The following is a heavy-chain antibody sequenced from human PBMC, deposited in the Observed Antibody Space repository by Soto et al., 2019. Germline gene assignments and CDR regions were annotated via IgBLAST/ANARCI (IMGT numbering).Heavy chain of an antibody. Sequence: EVQLLESGGGLVQPGGSLRLSCTASGFTFSNFAMSWVRQAPGKGLEWVSVISGNGAVTFYADSVKGRFTISRDNSKNTLFLQMNSLGAEDTAVYYCAKRRGYCSCNTCPARYFDLWGRGTLVTVSS. J-gene: IGHJ2*01. V-gene: IGHV3-23*01. CDR1: GFTFSNFA. CDR3: AKRRGYCSCNTCPARYFDL. D-gene: IGHD2-2*01. CDR2: ISGNGAVT.